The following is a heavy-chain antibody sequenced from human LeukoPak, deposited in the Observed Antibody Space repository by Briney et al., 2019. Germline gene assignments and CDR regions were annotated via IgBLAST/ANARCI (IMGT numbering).Heavy chain of an antibody. D-gene: IGHD3-3*01. CDR2: ISGSGGST. Sequence: GGSLRLSCAASGFTFSSYAMSWVRQAPGKGLEWVSAISGSGGSTYYADSVKGRFTISRDNSKNTLYLQMNGLRAEDTAVYYCAKDKIGLRFLEWSYLFDYWGQGTLVTVSS. V-gene: IGHV3-23*01. CDR3: AKDKIGLRFLEWSYLFDY. J-gene: IGHJ4*02. CDR1: GFTFSSYA.